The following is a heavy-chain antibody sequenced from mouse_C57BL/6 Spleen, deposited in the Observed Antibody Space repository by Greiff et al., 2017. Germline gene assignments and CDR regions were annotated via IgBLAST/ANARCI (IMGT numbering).Heavy chain of an antibody. CDR2: IWSGGST. Sequence: VKLMESGPGLVQPSQSLSITCTVSGFSLTSYGVHWVRQSPGKGLEWLGVIWSGGSTDYNAAFISRLSISKDNSKSQVFFKMNSLQADDTAIYYCARNLDGRVPDYFDYWGQGTTRTVSS. D-gene: IGHD1-1*01. CDR3: ARNLDGRVPDYFDY. J-gene: IGHJ2*01. V-gene: IGHV2-2*01. CDR1: GFSLTSYG.